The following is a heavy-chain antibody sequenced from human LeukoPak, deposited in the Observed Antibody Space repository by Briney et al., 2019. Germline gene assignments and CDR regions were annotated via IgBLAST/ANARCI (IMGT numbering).Heavy chain of an antibody. CDR3: ARADELDFWSGYYLTDY. CDR1: GFIFSGYW. V-gene: IGHV3-74*01. CDR2: IKTDGSTT. D-gene: IGHD3-3*01. Sequence: GGSLRLSCAGSGFIFSGYWMHWVRQAPGKGLVWVSRIKTDGSTTYYADSVKGRFTVSRDNAKNSLYLQMNSLRAEDTAVYYCARADELDFWSGYYLTDYWGQGTLVTVSS. J-gene: IGHJ4*02.